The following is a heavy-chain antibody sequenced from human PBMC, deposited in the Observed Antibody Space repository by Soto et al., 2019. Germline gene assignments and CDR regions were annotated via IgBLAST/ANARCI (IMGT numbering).Heavy chain of an antibody. V-gene: IGHV4-34*01. J-gene: IGHJ5*02. D-gene: IGHD3-10*01. CDR1: GGSFSGYY. CDR3: ARGLLLWFGERKGWFDP. CDR2: INHSGST. Sequence: SETLSLTCAVYGGSFSGYYWSWIRQPPGKGLEWIGEINHSGSTNYNPSLKSRVTISVDTSKNQFSLKLSSVTAADTAVYYCARGLLLWFGERKGWFDPWGQGTLVTVSS.